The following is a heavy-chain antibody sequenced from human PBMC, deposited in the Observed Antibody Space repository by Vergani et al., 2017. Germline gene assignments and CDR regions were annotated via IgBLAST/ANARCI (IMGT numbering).Heavy chain of an antibody. Sequence: EVQLLESGGGLVQPGGSLRLSCAASGFTFSSYAMSWVRQAPGKGLEWVSAISGSGGSTYYTDSVKGRFTISRDNSKNTLYLQMNSRRAEDTAVYYCAKCRIAAAGRLWFDPWGQGTLVTVSS. V-gene: IGHV3-23*01. CDR2: ISGSGGST. D-gene: IGHD6-13*01. CDR1: GFTFSSYA. CDR3: AKCRIAAAGRLWFDP. J-gene: IGHJ5*02.